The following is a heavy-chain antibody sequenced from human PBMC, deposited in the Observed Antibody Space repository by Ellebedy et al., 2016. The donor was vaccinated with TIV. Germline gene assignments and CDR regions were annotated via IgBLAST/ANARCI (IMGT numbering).Heavy chain of an antibody. Sequence: GESLKISCAASGFTXSNYCXTWVLQSPGKGPECVANIKQDGSEKYYVDSVKGRFTISRDNAKNSLYLQMNSLRAEDTAVYFCARSRGVTYWGKGTLVTVSS. J-gene: IGHJ4*02. CDR2: IKQDGSEK. CDR1: GFTXSNYC. CDR3: ARSRGVTY. V-gene: IGHV3-7*03. D-gene: IGHD2-21*02.